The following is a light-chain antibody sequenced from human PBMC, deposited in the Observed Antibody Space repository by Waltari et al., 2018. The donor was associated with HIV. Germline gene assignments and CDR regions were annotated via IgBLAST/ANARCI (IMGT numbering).Light chain of an antibody. CDR1: SSDIGGLNY. J-gene: IGLJ3*02. V-gene: IGLV2-14*03. CDR2: DVD. CDR3: SSYASSFTLL. Sequence: QSALTQPASVSGSPGQSITISCTGTSSDIGGLNYVSWYQQHPDKAPKLIIFDVDIRPSGISNRFSGSKSGNTASLTISGLQAEDEADYYCSSYASSFTLLFGGGTKLTVL.